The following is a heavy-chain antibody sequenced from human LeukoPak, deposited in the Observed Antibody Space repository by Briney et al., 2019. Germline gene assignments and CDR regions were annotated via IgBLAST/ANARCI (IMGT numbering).Heavy chain of an antibody. V-gene: IGHV4-31*03. CDR2: IYYSGIS. D-gene: IGHD2-8*01. Sequence: SETLSLTCTVSGGSIRSVVYYWSWIRQHPGKGLEWIGYIYYSGISKYNPSLNSRVTISVDTSKNQFSLNLRSVTAADTAVYYCARAHVDDVEMVYAIRAFDIWGQGTLVTVSS. CDR1: GGSIRSVVYY. J-gene: IGHJ3*02. CDR3: ARAHVDDVEMVYAIRAFDI.